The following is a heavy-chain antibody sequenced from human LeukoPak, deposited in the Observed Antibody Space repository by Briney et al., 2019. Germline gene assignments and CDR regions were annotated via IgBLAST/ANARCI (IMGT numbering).Heavy chain of an antibody. CDR3: VRDGVGATTYFGYFDH. CDR2: IRFDGSNI. V-gene: IGHV3-33*01. CDR1: GVSFSAHG. J-gene: IGHJ4*02. Sequence: GGSLRLSCAASGVSFSAHGMHWVRQAPGKGLEWVAIIRFDGSNIHYADSVKGRFTISRDNSKNTLYLQMNSLRAEDTAVYYCVRDGVGATTYFGYFDHWGQGNLVTVSS. D-gene: IGHD1-26*01.